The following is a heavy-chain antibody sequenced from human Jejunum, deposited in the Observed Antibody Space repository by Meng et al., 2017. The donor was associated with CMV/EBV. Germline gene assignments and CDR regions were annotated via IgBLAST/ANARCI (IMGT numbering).Heavy chain of an antibody. D-gene: IGHD2-2*01. V-gene: IGHV1-69*06. CDR3: ARECTNCYPGHWFDP. CDR2: IIPIFGTA. CDR1: GDTFRRYA. Sequence: SGDTFRRYAITWVRQAPGQGLEWMGGIIPIFGTATYAQRFQDRVTITADKSTNTAYMELSRLSSEDTAIYYCARECTNCYPGHWFDPWGQGTLVTVSS. J-gene: IGHJ5*02.